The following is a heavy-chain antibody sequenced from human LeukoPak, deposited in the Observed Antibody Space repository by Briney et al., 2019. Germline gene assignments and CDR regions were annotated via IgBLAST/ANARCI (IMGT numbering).Heavy chain of an antibody. J-gene: IGHJ4*02. V-gene: IGHV3-53*01. CDR2: IYSGGST. D-gene: IGHD4-23*01. CDR3: ARVDDYGGNLYY. Sequence: GVSLRLSCAASGFTVSSNYMSWVRQAPGKGLVGGSVIYSGGSTYDADSVKGRFTISRDNSKNTLYLQMNSLRAEDTAVYYCARVDDYGGNLYYWGQGTLVTVSS. CDR1: GFTVSSNY.